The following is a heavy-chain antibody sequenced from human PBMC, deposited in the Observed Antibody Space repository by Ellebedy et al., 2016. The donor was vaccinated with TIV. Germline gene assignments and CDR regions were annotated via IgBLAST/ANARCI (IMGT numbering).Heavy chain of an antibody. CDR1: GGTFSSYA. Sequence: SVKVSXXASGGTFSSYAISWVRQAPGQGLEWMGGIIPIFGTANYAQKFQGRVTITADESTSTAYMELSSLRSEDTAVYYCAVYCSSTSCYMGKIQFDYWGQGTLVTVSS. J-gene: IGHJ4*02. CDR3: AVYCSSTSCYMGKIQFDY. V-gene: IGHV1-69*13. D-gene: IGHD2-2*02. CDR2: IIPIFGTA.